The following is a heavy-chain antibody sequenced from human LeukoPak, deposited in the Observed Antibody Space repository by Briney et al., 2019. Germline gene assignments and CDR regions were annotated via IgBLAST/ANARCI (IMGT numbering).Heavy chain of an antibody. V-gene: IGHV4-31*11. J-gene: IGHJ6*02. CDR2: IYYSGST. CDR1: GGSISSGGYS. D-gene: IGHD2-15*01. CDR3: ARASCSGGSCYSYYYYYGMDV. Sequence: PSETLSLTCAVSGGSISSGGYSWSWIRQHPGKGLEWIGYIYYSGSTYYNPSLKSRVTISVDTSKNQFSLKLSSVTAADTAVYYCARASCSGGSCYSYYYYYGMDVWGQGTTVTVSS.